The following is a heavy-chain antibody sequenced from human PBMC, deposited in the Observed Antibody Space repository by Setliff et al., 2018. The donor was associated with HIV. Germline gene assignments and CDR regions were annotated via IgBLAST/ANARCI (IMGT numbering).Heavy chain of an antibody. J-gene: IGHJ6*03. CDR1: GYTFTHFY. CDR3: ARGGHYSGSYLPRDYYMDV. CDR2: INPSGGTT. V-gene: IGHV1-46*01. D-gene: IGHD1-26*01. Sequence: ASVKVSCKASGYTFTHFYIHWVRQAPGQGLKWLGMINPSGGTTTYAQKFQGRVTMTSDTSTSTVYMDLSSLGSEDTAVYYCARGGHYSGSYLPRDYYMDVWGKGTTVTVS.